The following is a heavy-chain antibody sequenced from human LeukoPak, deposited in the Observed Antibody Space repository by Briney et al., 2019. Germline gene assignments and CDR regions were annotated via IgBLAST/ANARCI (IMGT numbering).Heavy chain of an antibody. J-gene: IGHJ4*02. Sequence: SQTLSLTCTVSGGSISSGGYYWSWIRQHPGKGLEWIGYIYYSGSTYYNPSLKSRVTISVDTSKNQFSLKLSSVTAADTAVYYCARGDVEYYDSSGYYFDYWGQGTLVTVSS. V-gene: IGHV4-31*03. D-gene: IGHD3-22*01. CDR2: IYYSGST. CDR1: GGSISSGGYY. CDR3: ARGDVEYYDSSGYYFDY.